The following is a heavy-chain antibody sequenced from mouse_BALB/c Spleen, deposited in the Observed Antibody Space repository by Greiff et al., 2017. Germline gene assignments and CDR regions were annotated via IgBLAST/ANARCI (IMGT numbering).Heavy chain of an antibody. CDR3: AREGYRPYFDY. CDR2: IWAGGST. J-gene: IGHJ2*01. V-gene: IGHV2-9*02. Sequence: VKLQASGPGLVAPSQSLSITFTVSGFSLTSYGVHWVRQPPGKGLEWLGVIWAGGSTNYNSALMSRLSISKDNSKSQVFLQMNSLQTDDTAMYYCAREGYRPYFDYWGKGTTLTVSS. CDR1: GFSLTSYG. D-gene: IGHD2-14*01.